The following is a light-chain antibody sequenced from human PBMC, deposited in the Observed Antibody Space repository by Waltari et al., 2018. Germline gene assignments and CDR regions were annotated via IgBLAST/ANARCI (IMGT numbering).Light chain of an antibody. Sequence: QSTLTQPSSASGTPGQRVTISCSGSSSNIGSNTVKWYQQLPGPATKLLIYYTDQRPSGVSDRFSGSKSGTSASLAFSGLQSEDEAHYYCAAWDDSLNGYVFGSGTEVTVL. J-gene: IGLJ1*01. CDR1: SSNIGSNT. V-gene: IGLV1-44*01. CDR3: AAWDDSLNGYV. CDR2: YTD.